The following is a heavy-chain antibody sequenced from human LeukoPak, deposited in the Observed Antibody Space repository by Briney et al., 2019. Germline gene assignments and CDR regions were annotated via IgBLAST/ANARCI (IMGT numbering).Heavy chain of an antibody. CDR3: ARSQFYGSGSYQGRWFDP. V-gene: IGHV4-30-4*07. J-gene: IGHJ5*02. D-gene: IGHD3-10*01. CDR1: GGSISSGDYS. CDR2: IYYSGST. Sequence: SETLSLTCAVSGGSISSGDYSWSWIRQPPGKGLEWIGNIYYSGSTYYNPSLKSRVNISVDTSKNQFSLKLTSVTAADTAVYYCARSQFYGSGSYQGRWFDPWGQGTLVTVSS.